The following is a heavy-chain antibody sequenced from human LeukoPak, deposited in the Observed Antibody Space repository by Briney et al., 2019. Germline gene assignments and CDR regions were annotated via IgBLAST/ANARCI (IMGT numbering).Heavy chain of an antibody. D-gene: IGHD3-10*01. CDR2: ISAYDGET. V-gene: IGHV1-18*01. J-gene: IGHJ4*02. Sequence: ASVKVSCKASGYSFNNYGISWVRQAPGEGLESMGWISAYDGETRCKQNLQGRVTMTTDTSTSTAYMDLTSLTTDDTAVYYCARVPSSAHQLFSSDYWGQGTLVTVSS. CDR1: GYSFNNYG. CDR3: ARVPSSAHQLFSSDY.